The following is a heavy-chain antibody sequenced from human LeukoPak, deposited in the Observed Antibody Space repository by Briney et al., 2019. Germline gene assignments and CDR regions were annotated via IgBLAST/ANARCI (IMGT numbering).Heavy chain of an antibody. Sequence: GGSLRLSCAASRFTFSSYEMNWVRQAPGKGLEWVSYISSSGSTIYYADSVKGRFTTSRDNAKNSLYLQMNSLRAEDTAVYYCARDHHYDSSGYYFAPFDYWGQGTLVTVSS. CDR3: ARDHHYDSSGYYFAPFDY. V-gene: IGHV3-48*03. CDR1: RFTFSSYE. CDR2: ISSSGSTI. D-gene: IGHD3-22*01. J-gene: IGHJ4*02.